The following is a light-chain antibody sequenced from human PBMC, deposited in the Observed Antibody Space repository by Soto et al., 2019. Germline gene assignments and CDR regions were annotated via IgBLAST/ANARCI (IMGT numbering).Light chain of an antibody. J-gene: IGKJ1*01. CDR2: AAS. CDR1: QGISSY. Sequence: AIRMTQSPSSFSASTGDRVTITCRASQGISSYLDWYQQKPGKAPKLLIYAASTLQSGVPSRFSGSGSGTAFTLNVSCPQSEDVATYYCQQYYSYTRTFGQGTKVEIK. CDR3: QQYYSYTRT. V-gene: IGKV1-8*01.